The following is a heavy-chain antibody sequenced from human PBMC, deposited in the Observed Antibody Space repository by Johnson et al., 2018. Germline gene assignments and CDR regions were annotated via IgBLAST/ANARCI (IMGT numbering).Heavy chain of an antibody. V-gene: IGHV3-21*01. Sequence: VQLVQSGGGLVKPGGSLRLSCAASGFTFSSYSMNWVRQAPGKGLEWVSSISSSSSYIYYADSVKGRFTISRDNAKNSLYLQMNSLRAEETAVYYCAKGGNEAFDIWGQGTMVTVSS. CDR3: AKGGNEAFDI. D-gene: IGHD3-16*01. CDR2: ISSSSSYI. CDR1: GFTFSSYS. J-gene: IGHJ3*02.